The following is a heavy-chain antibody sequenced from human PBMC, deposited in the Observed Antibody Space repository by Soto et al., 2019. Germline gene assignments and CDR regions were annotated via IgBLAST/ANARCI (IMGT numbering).Heavy chain of an antibody. V-gene: IGHV3-33*01. Sequence: QVQLVESGGGVVQPGRSLRLSCAASGFTFSSYGMHWVRQAPGKGLEWVAVIWYDGSNKDYADSVKGRFTISRDNSKNTLYLEVNSLRAEDMAVYYFARDGGATIFGVVITRDWYFDLWGRGTLVTVSS. CDR2: IWYDGSNK. CDR1: GFTFSSYG. D-gene: IGHD3-3*01. J-gene: IGHJ2*01. CDR3: ARDGGATIFGVVITRDWYFDL.